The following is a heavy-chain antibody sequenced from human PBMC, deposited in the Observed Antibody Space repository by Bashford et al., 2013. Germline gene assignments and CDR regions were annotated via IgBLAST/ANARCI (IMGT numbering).Heavy chain of an antibody. CDR3: ARVGVDRLSPYNWFDP. CDR1: GGSFSGYY. J-gene: IGHJ5*02. D-gene: IGHD1-14*01. CDR2: ISYSGST. V-gene: IGHV4-59*01. Sequence: SSETLSLTCAVYGGSFSGYYWSWIRQPPGKGLEWIGYISYSGSTNYNPSLKSRVTISADTSKNQFSLKLNSVTAADTAVYYCARVGVDRLSPYNWFDPWGQGTLVTVSS.